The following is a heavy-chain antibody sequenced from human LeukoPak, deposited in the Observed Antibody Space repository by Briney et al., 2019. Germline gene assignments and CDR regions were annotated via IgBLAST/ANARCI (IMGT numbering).Heavy chain of an antibody. D-gene: IGHD3-3*01. J-gene: IGHJ2*01. CDR2: IYYSGST. CDR1: GGSISSGDYY. V-gene: IGHV4-30-4*08. Sequence: PSETLSLTCTVSGGSISSGDYYWSWIRQPPGKGLEWIGYIYYSGSTYYNPSLKSRVTISVDTSKNQFSLKLSSVTAADTAVYYCARSKFLRATPRSKGYFDLWGRGTLVTVSS. CDR3: ARSKFLRATPRSKGYFDL.